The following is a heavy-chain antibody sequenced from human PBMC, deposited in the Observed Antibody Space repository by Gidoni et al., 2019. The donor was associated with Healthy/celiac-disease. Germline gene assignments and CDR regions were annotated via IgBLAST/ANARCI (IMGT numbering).Heavy chain of an antibody. CDR3: ARDRITGTTEPYYYYGMDV. J-gene: IGHJ6*02. Sequence: QVQLVQSGAEVKTPGASVKVSCKASGYTFTSYGISWVRQAPGQGLEWMGWISAYNGNTNYAQKPQGRVTMTTDTSTSTAYMELRSLRSDDTAVYYCARDRITGTTEPYYYYGMDVWGQGTTVTVSS. D-gene: IGHD1-20*01. CDR2: ISAYNGNT. V-gene: IGHV1-18*01. CDR1: GYTFTSYG.